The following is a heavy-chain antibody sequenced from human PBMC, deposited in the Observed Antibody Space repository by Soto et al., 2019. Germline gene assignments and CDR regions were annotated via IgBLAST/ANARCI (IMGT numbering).Heavy chain of an antibody. CDR2: VFSSVSA. D-gene: IGHD2-21*02. Sequence: KPXATLSLTCIVSGVSVRSYTWSWVRQPANKGLEWIGRVFSSVSATYNPSLKSRVSISMDTPENRISLKLDSVTAADAGVYFCARDGMTTGDTWGPGTLVTVSS. J-gene: IGHJ4*02. V-gene: IGHV4-4*07. CDR3: ARDGMTTGDT. CDR1: GVSVRSYT.